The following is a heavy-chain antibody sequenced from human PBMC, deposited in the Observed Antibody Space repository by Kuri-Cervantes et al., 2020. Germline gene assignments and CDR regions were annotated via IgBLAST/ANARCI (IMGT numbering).Heavy chain of an antibody. CDR2: ISWNGGST. J-gene: IGHJ6*03. CDR1: GFTFDDYA. D-gene: IGHD2-21*01. V-gene: IGHV3-43D*04. Sequence: GESLKISCAASGFTFDDYAMHWVRQAPGKGLGWVSLISWNGGSTYYADSVKGRFTISRDNSRNILSLDMNSLRVEDMAIYYCAKDQRVWSTLMDVWGNGTTVTVSS. CDR3: AKDQRVWSTLMDV.